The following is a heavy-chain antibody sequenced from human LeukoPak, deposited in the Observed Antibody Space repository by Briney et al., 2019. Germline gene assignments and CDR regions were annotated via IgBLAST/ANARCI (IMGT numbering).Heavy chain of an antibody. CDR3: AKVAGTEGQYFDY. CDR2: ISYDGSNK. D-gene: IGHD6-19*01. J-gene: IGHJ4*02. Sequence: PGGSLRLSCAASGFTFSSYAMHWVRQAPGKGLEWVAVISYDGSNKYYTDSVKGRFTISRDNSKNTLYLQMNSLRAGDTAVYYCAKVAGTEGQYFDYWGQGTLVTVSS. CDR1: GFTFSSYA. V-gene: IGHV3-30*04.